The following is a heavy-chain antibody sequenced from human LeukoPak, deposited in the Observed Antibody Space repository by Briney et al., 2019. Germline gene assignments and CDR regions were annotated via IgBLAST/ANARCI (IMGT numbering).Heavy chain of an antibody. V-gene: IGHV1-8*03. CDR3: ARSPRGGSYYGY. CDR2: MNPNSGNT. CDR1: GYTFTSYD. D-gene: IGHD1-26*01. J-gene: IGHJ4*02. Sequence: GASVKVSCKASGYTFTSYDINWVRQATGQGLEWMGWMNPNSGNTSYAQKFQGRVTITRNTSISTAYMELSSLRSGDTAVYYCARSPRGGSYYGYWGQGTLVTVSS.